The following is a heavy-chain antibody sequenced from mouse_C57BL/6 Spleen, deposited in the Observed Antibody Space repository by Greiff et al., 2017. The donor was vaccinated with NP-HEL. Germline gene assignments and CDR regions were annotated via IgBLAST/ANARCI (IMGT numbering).Heavy chain of an antibody. J-gene: IGHJ1*03. CDR1: GYTFTNYD. Sequence: EVQLQQSGPELVKPGASVKISCKASGYTFTNYDINWVKQSHGKSLEWIGDINPNNGATSYNQKFKGKATVTADKSSSTAYMELRSLTSAVSAVYYCARAYDDGYWDIDVWGTGTTVTVSS. V-gene: IGHV1-26*01. CDR2: INPNNGAT. CDR3: ARAYDDGYWDIDV. D-gene: IGHD2-10*02.